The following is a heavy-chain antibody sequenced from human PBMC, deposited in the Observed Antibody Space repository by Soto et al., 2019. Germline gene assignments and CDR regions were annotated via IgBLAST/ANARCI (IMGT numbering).Heavy chain of an antibody. Sequence: SETLSLTRTVSGISISSYYWSWIRQPPGKGLEWIGYIYYSGSTNYNPSLKSRVTISVDTSKNQFSLKLSSVTAADTAVYYCARLRVYDFWSGYYMDVWGKGTTVTVSS. CDR2: IYYSGST. J-gene: IGHJ6*03. D-gene: IGHD3-3*01. CDR3: ARLRVYDFWSGYYMDV. V-gene: IGHV4-59*08. CDR1: GISISSYY.